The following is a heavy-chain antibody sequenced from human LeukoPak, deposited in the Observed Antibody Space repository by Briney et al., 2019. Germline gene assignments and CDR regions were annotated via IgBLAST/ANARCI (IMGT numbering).Heavy chain of an antibody. CDR2: IKKTGSET. V-gene: IGHV3-7*01. J-gene: IGHJ4*02. CDR3: AREDGYCSGGNCYSYFDS. Sequence: GGSLKLSCAASGFTFSHFWMSWVRQAPGKGLEWVAYIKKTGSETYYVDSVKGRFTITRDNTRNSLFLQMYSLRAEDTAVYFCAREDGYCSGGNCYSYFDSWGQGTLVTVSS. D-gene: IGHD2-15*01. CDR1: GFTFSHFW.